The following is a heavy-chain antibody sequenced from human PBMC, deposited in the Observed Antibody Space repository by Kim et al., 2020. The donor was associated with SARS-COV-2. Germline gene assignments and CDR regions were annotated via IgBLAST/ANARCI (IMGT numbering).Heavy chain of an antibody. CDR3: ARDYRGFLRGVIHYYYGMDV. J-gene: IGHJ6*02. V-gene: IGHV3-21*01. D-gene: IGHD3-10*01. CDR1: GFTFSSYS. Sequence: GGSLRLSCAASGFTFSSYSMNWVRQAPGKGLEWVSSISSSSSYIYYADSVKGRFTISRDNAKNSLYLQMNSLRAEDTAVYYCARDYRGFLRGVIHYYYGMDVWGQGTTVTVSS. CDR2: ISSSSSYI.